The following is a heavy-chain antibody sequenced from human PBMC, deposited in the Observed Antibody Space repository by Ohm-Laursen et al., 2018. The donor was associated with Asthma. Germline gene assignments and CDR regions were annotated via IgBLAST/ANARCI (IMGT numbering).Heavy chain of an antibody. CDR3: ARPPESYYGDY. V-gene: IGHV3-21*01. D-gene: IGHD1-26*01. CDR1: GFIFSSYS. J-gene: IGHJ4*02. Sequence: GSLRLSCAASGFIFSSYSMNWVRQAPGKGLEWVSSISPSSSLIYYADSVKGRFTISRDNAKNSLYLQMNSLRAEDTAVYYCARPPESYYGDYWGQGTLVTVSS. CDR2: ISPSSSLI.